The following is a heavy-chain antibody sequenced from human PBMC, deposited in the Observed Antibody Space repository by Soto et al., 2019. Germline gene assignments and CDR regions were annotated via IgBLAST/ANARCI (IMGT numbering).Heavy chain of an antibody. Sequence: SETLSLTCTLSGCSISSGECYWNWIRQHPGKGPEWIGYVYYSGSTYYKPSLKSRMSISLDKSKNQFSLKLNSMTAGDTVVYYCARGRTTMVPPDFDYWGQGALVTVSS. D-gene: IGHD1-7*01. CDR3: ARGRTTMVPPDFDY. CDR2: VYYSGST. V-gene: IGHV4-31*03. J-gene: IGHJ4*02. CDR1: GCSISSGECY.